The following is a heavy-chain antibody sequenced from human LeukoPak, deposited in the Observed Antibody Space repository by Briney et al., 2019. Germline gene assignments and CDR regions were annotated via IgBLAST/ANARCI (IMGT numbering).Heavy chain of an antibody. D-gene: IGHD2-2*01. J-gene: IGHJ4*02. Sequence: GGSLRLSCAASRFTFSSYAMSWVRQAPGKGLEWVSAISGSGGSTYYADSVKGRFTISRDNSKNTLYLQMNSLRAEDTAVYYCAKDFIVVVPAAILYYFDYWGQGTLVTVSS. CDR1: RFTFSSYA. CDR3: AKDFIVVVPAAILYYFDY. V-gene: IGHV3-23*01. CDR2: ISGSGGST.